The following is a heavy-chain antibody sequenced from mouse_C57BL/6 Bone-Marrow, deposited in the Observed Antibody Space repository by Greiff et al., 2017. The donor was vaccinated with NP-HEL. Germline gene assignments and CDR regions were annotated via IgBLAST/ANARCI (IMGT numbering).Heavy chain of an antibody. D-gene: IGHD1-2*01. CDR3: ARLGYYGPMDY. J-gene: IGHJ4*01. CDR2: IHPNSGST. CDR1: GYTFTSYW. V-gene: IGHV1-64*01. Sequence: QVQLKQPGAELVKPGASVKLSCKASGYTFTSYWMHWVKQRPGQGLEWIGMIHPNSGSTNYNEKFKSKATLTVDKSSSTAYMQLSSLTSEDSAVYYCARLGYYGPMDYWGQGTSVTVSS.